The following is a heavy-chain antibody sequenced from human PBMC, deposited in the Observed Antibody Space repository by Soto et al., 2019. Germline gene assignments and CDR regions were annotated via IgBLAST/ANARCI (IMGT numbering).Heavy chain of an antibody. CDR1: GYTFPPHG. CDR2: ISGHNGIT. Sequence: ASVKVSCQASGYTFPPHGITWGRPAPGQGLEWMGWISGHNGITNFAQKFQGRATMTTDTSTSTAYMELRSLRFDDTAVYYCATDRGGLGNFDYWGQGTLVTVSS. V-gene: IGHV1-18*01. CDR3: ATDRGGLGNFDY. J-gene: IGHJ4*02. D-gene: IGHD3-10*01.